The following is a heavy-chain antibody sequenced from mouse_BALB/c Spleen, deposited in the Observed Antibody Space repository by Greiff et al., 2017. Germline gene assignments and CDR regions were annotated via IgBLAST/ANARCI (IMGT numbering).Heavy chain of an antibody. J-gene: IGHJ3*01. CDR2: IDPANGNT. V-gene: IGHV14-3*02. CDR1: GFNIKDTY. D-gene: IGHD1-1*01. CDR3: TLFYYSSSTWLAY. Sequence: VQLQQSGAELVKPGASVKLSCTASGFNIKDTYMYWVQQRPEQGLEWIGRIDPANGNTKYDPKFQGKATITADTATNTAYLQLSSLTSEDTAVYYCTLFYYSSSTWLAYWGQGTLVTVSA.